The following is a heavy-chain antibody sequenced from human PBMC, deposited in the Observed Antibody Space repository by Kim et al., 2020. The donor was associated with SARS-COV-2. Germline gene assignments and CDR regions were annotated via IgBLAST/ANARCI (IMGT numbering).Heavy chain of an antibody. CDR3: ARHVHPGCSSTSCYARTPYYYYYGMDV. CDR2: IYPGDSDT. CDR1: GYSFTSYW. Sequence: GESLKISCKGSGYSFTSYWIGWVRQMPGKGLEWMGIIYPGDSDTRYSPSFQGQVTISADKSISTAYLQWSSLKASDTAMYYCARHVHPGCSSTSCYARTPYYYYYGMDVWGQGTTVTVSS. V-gene: IGHV5-51*01. J-gene: IGHJ6*02. D-gene: IGHD2-2*01.